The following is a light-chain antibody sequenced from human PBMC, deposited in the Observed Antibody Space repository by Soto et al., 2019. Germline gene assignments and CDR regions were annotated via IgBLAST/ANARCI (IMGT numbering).Light chain of an antibody. V-gene: IGKV3D-20*01. Sequence: EIVLTQSPASLSLSPGERATLSCGASQSVNNNYLAWYQQKPGLAPRLLIYDASTRAPGITDRFSGSGSGTDFTLTISRLEPEDFAVYYCQQYGGSVTFGGGTKV. CDR3: QQYGGSVT. CDR1: QSVNNNY. CDR2: DAS. J-gene: IGKJ4*01.